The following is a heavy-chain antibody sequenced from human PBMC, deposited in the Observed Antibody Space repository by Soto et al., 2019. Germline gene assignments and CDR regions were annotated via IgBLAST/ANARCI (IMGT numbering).Heavy chain of an antibody. CDR1: GYSFTSYW. CDR2: IYPGDSDT. J-gene: IGHJ3*02. D-gene: IGHD3-22*01. CDR3: ARRTYYYDSSGYYYNALYAFDI. Sequence: GESLKISCKGSGYSFTSYWIGWVRQMPGKGLEWMGIIYPGDSDTRYSPSFQGQVTISADKSISTAYLQWSSLKASDTAMYYCARRTYYYDSSGYYYNALYAFDIWGQGTMVTVSS. V-gene: IGHV5-51*01.